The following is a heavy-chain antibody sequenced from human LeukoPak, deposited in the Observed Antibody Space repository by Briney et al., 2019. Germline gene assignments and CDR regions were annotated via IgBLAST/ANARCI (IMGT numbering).Heavy chain of an antibody. CDR2: IKQDGSEK. CDR1: GFTFGSYW. D-gene: IGHD3-22*01. Sequence: GGSLRLSCAASGFTFGSYWMSWIRQAPGKGLEWVANIKQDGSEKYYVDSVKGRFTISRDSSKNTLYLQMSSLRAEDTAVYYCARSASYDSTSYYIYYFLDVWGKGTTVTISS. CDR3: ARSASYDSTSYYIYYFLDV. V-gene: IGHV3-7*01. J-gene: IGHJ6*03.